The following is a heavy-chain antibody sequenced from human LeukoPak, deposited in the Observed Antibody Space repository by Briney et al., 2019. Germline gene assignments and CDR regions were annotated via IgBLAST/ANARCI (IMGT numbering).Heavy chain of an antibody. CDR1: GFTFSNAW. J-gene: IGHJ5*02. Sequence: GGSLRLSCAAPGFTFSNAWMSWVRQAPGKGLEWVGRIKSKTDGETTDYTAPVKGRFTISRDDSKNTLYLQMNSLNTEDTAVYYCTTTNWFDHWGQGTLVTVSS. V-gene: IGHV3-15*01. CDR3: TTTNWFDH. CDR2: IKSKTDGETT.